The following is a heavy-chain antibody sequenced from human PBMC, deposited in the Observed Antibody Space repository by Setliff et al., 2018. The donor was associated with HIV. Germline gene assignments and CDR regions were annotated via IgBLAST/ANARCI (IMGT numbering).Heavy chain of an antibody. CDR2: IKQDGSEK. CDR3: ARVEIYNFWSGYSDY. J-gene: IGHJ4*02. V-gene: IGHV3-7*01. CDR1: GFSLSSYW. D-gene: IGHD3-3*01. Sequence: GGSLRLSCATSGFSLSSYWMSWVRQAPGKGLEWVANIKQDGSEKYYVDSVKGRFTISRDNAKNSVYLQMNNLRAEDTALYYCARVEIYNFWSGYSDYWGQGTLVTVSS.